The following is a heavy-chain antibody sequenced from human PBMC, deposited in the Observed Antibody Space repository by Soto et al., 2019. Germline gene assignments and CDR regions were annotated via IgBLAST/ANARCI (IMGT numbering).Heavy chain of an antibody. CDR2: IVPMLGVR. V-gene: IGHV1-69*02. CDR3: TIGSWSGEVFDI. J-gene: IGHJ3*02. CDR1: GGTFSTYS. Sequence: QVQLVQSGAEVKKPGSSVKVYCKDSGGTFSTYSMFWVRQTPGQGLEWMGRIVPMLGVRNYAQRFQDRVTIIADKSTATVHMELSSLRDEDTALYYCTIGSWSGEVFDIWGQGTMVTVSS. D-gene: IGHD2-21*01.